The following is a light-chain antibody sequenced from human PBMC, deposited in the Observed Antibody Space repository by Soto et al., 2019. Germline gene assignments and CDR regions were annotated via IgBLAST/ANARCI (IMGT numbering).Light chain of an antibody. CDR3: QQLNSDWYA. CDR1: QGISTY. V-gene: IGKV1-9*01. J-gene: IGKJ2*01. CDR2: GAS. Sequence: DIQLTQSPSFLSASVGDRVTITCRASQGISTYLAWYLQRPGKAPKLLIYGASTLQSGVTSRFSGSGSGTEFILTIISLQPEDFGNCYCQQLNSDWYAFGEGTKLEIK.